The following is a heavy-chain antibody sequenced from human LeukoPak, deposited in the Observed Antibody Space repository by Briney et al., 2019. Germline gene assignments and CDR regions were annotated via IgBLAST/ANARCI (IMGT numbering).Heavy chain of an antibody. V-gene: IGHV1-24*01. D-gene: IGHD6-13*01. Sequence: ASVNVSCKASGGTFSSYAISWVRQAPGQGLEWMGGFDPEDGETIYAQKFQGRVTMTEDTSTDTAYMELSSLRSEDTAVYYCAADSSSWSGMDVWGQGTTVTVSS. CDR1: GGTFSSYA. CDR2: FDPEDGET. CDR3: AADSSSWSGMDV. J-gene: IGHJ6*02.